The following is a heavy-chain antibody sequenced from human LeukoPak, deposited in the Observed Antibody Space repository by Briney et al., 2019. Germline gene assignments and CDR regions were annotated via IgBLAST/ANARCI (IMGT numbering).Heavy chain of an antibody. V-gene: IGHV3-23*01. CDR3: AKVYCSSTSCSTCVDY. D-gene: IGHD2-2*01. J-gene: IGHJ4*02. CDR2: ISGSGGST. Sequence: GGSLRLSCAASGFTFSSYAMSWVRQAPGKGLKWVSAISGSGGSTYYADSVKGRFTISRDNSKNTLYLQMNSLRAEDTAVYYCAKVYCSSTSCSTCVDYWGQGTLVTVSS. CDR1: GFTFSSYA.